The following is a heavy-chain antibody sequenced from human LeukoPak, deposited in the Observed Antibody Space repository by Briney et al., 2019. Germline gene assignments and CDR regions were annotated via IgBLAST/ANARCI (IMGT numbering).Heavy chain of an antibody. J-gene: IGHJ4*02. D-gene: IGHD1-26*01. Sequence: SETLSLTCTVSGGSISSYYWSWVRQPAGKGLEWIGRIYTGGSTNYNASLKSRVSMSVDTSKSQFSLKLSSVTAADTAVFYCARENSGSYREFDYWGQGTLVTVSS. V-gene: IGHV4-4*07. CDR1: GGSISSYY. CDR2: IYTGGST. CDR3: ARENSGSYREFDY.